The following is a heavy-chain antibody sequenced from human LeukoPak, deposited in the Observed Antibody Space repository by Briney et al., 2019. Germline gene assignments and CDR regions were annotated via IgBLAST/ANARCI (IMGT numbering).Heavy chain of an antibody. D-gene: IGHD1-14*01. J-gene: IGHJ4*02. CDR1: GFTFSSYA. V-gene: IGHV3-23*01. Sequence: GGSLRPSCAASGFTFSSYAMSWVRQAPRKGLEWVSAISGSGGSTYYADSVKGRFTISRDNSKNTLYLQMNSLRAEDTAVYYCANQNPSAWNYWGQGTLVTVSS. CDR3: ANQNPSAWNY. CDR2: ISGSGGST.